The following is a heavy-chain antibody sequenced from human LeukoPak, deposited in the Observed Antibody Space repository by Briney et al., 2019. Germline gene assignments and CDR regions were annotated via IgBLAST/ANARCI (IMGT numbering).Heavy chain of an antibody. Sequence: PGGSLRLSCAASGFTVSSYAMSGGRQAPGKGLEWVSAVSGSGGSTYYAGSVKGRFTISRDNSKNTLYLQLTSLRAEDTAVYYCAKVPNYDFWSGRYYFDYWGQGTLVTVSS. J-gene: IGHJ4*02. CDR3: AKVPNYDFWSGRYYFDY. CDR1: GFTVSSYA. D-gene: IGHD3-3*01. CDR2: VSGSGGST. V-gene: IGHV3-23*01.